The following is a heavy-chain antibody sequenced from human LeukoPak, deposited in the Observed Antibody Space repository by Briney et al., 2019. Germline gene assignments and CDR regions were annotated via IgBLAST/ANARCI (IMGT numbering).Heavy chain of an antibody. CDR3: ARPASPAADFSFDY. CDR2: INPNSGGT. CDR1: GYTFTGYY. V-gene: IGHV1-2*02. D-gene: IGHD6-13*01. J-gene: IGHJ4*02. Sequence: ASVKVSCKASGYTFTGYYMHWVRQAPGQGLEWMGWINPNSGGTNYAQKFQGMVTMTRDTSISTAYMELSRLRSDDTAVYYCARPASPAADFSFDYWGQGTLVTVSS.